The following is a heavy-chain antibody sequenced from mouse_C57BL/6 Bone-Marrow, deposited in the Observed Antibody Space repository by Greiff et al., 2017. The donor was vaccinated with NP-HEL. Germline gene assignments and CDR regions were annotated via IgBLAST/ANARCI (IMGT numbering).Heavy chain of an antibody. CDR2: IDPSVSYP. CDR1: GSTFPSSW. CDR3: ARSLLYGDY. D-gene: IGHD2-1*01. V-gene: IGHV1-69*01. Sequence: VQLQQPGAGLVLPGASVKLSCKPSGSTFPSSWLHWVRRGPGQGLGWIGEIDPSVSYPNYNQKFKGKSTLTVDKSSSTAYMQLSSLTSEDSAVYYCARSLLYGDYWGQGTTLTVSS. J-gene: IGHJ2*01.